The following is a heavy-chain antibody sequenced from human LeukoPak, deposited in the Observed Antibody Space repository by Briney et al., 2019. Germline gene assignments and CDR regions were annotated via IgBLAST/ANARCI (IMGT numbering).Heavy chain of an antibody. J-gene: IGHJ4*02. V-gene: IGHV4-4*02. Sequence: SGTLSLTCGVSGGSIITTNWWSWVRQPPGKGLEWIGEVHLNGATNYNPSLESRVSMSIDKSKNQLSLKLSSVTAADTATYYCPRVSGAFSPFGFWGQGTLVTVSS. CDR3: PRVSGAFSPFGF. CDR1: GGSIITTNW. CDR2: VHLNGAT. D-gene: IGHD7-27*01.